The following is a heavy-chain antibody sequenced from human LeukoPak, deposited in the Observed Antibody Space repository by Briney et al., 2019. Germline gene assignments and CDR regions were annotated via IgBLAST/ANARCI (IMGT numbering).Heavy chain of an antibody. Sequence: QPGGSLRLSCAASGFTFSTYVMTWVRQAPGKGLEWVSAISGTADSTFYADSVKGRFTISRVNSKNALYLQMNSLRAEDTAVYYCARGPVQPSYYYYYMDVWGKGTTVTVSS. CDR2: ISGTADST. J-gene: IGHJ6*03. V-gene: IGHV3-23*01. CDR1: GFTFSTYV. CDR3: ARGPVQPSYYYYYMDV. D-gene: IGHD6-19*01.